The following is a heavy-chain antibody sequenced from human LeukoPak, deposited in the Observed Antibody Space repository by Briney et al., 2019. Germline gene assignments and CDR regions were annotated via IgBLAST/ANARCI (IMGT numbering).Heavy chain of an antibody. CDR1: GFTFSSYY. Sequence: QSGGSLRLSCAASGFTFSSYYMHWVRQAPGKRLEWVAVVHNDGNTKYFGDSVKGRFTISRDNSKNTLYLQMSSLTAEDTAVYYCATGSGHYYDRWGQGTLVTVSS. V-gene: IGHV3-30*02. CDR3: ATGSGHYYDR. D-gene: IGHD3-22*01. J-gene: IGHJ4*02. CDR2: VHNDGNTK.